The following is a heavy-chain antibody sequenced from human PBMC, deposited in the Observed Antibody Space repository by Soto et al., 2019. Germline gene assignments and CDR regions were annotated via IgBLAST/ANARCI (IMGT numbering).Heavy chain of an antibody. D-gene: IGHD5-18*01. CDR2: VLYGDST. Sequence: SETLSLTCTVSGVSMNNNYWSWIRQPPGKGREWIGYVLYGDSTTYSPSLRSRATISVDTSKNQFSLKVNSVTAADTAVYYCASDADTGMATWGPGILVTVSS. J-gene: IGHJ4*02. CDR3: ASDADTGMAT. V-gene: IGHV4-59*01. CDR1: GVSMNNNY.